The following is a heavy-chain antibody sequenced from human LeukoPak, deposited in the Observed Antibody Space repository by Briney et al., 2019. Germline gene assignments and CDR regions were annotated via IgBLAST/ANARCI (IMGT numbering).Heavy chain of an antibody. Sequence: EGSLRLSCAASEFTFSLYAMNWVRQAPGKGLEWVSYINDVSDDIHYADSVKGRFTISRDNAKNTLYLQMNSLRAEDTAVYYCARDTFQPGRIDCWGQGTLVIVSS. D-gene: IGHD2-2*01. CDR2: INDVSDDI. CDR1: EFTFSLYA. V-gene: IGHV3-21*05. CDR3: ARDTFQPGRIDC. J-gene: IGHJ4*02.